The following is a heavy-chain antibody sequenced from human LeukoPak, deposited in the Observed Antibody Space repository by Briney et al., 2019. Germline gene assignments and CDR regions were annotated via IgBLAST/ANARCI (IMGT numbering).Heavy chain of an antibody. CDR1: GGTFSSYA. D-gene: IGHD3-9*01. Sequence: GASVKVSCKASGGTFSSYAISWVRQAPGQGLEWMGWINPNSGGTNYAQKFQGWVTMTRDTSISTAYMELSRLRSDDTAVYYCARGDYDILTGFADYFDYWGQGTLVTVSS. J-gene: IGHJ4*02. CDR3: ARGDYDILTGFADYFDY. V-gene: IGHV1-2*04. CDR2: INPNSGGT.